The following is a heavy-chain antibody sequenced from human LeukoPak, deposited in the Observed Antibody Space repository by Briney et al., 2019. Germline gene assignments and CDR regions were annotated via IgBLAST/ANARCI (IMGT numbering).Heavy chain of an antibody. CDR2: IHYSGRA. D-gene: IGHD3-16*01. CDR3: VRFGVNYDMDV. CDR1: GGSISGYY. V-gene: IGHV4-59*01. Sequence: SETLSLTCSVSGGSISGYYWTWVRQPPGKRLEWIGQIHYSGRADYNPSLKSRITMSVDTSRNQISLKLSSVTAADTAIYYCVRFGVNYDMDVWGQGTTVTVFS. J-gene: IGHJ6*02.